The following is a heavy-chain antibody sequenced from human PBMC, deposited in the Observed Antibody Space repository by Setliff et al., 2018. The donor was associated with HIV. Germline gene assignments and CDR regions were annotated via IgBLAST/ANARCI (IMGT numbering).Heavy chain of an antibody. CDR3: ASPRSAGTYQGAFYYFLDV. CDR2: FLAVLRKP. D-gene: IGHD2-15*01. V-gene: IGHV1-69*13. CDR1: GGTFNSYA. J-gene: IGHJ6*03. Sequence: SVKVSCKASGGTFNSYAFTWVRQAPGQGLEWMGDFLAVLRKPTYAQKFQGRLTITADESTSTAYMELSDLRSEDTAVYYCASPRSAGTYQGAFYYFLDVWGRGTTFTVSS.